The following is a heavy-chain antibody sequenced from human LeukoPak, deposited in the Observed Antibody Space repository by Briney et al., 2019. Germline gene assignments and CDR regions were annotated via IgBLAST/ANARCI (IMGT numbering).Heavy chain of an antibody. CDR3: AKVADYYGSGSYDY. J-gene: IGHJ4*02. CDR2: ISGSGGST. V-gene: IGHV3-23*01. CDR1: GFTFSSYA. D-gene: IGHD3-10*01. Sequence: GGSLRLSCAASGFTFSSYAMSWVRQASGKGLEWVSAISGSGGSTYYADSVKGRFTISRDNSKNTLYLQMNSLRAEDTAVYYCAKVADYYGSGSYDYWGQGTLVTVSS.